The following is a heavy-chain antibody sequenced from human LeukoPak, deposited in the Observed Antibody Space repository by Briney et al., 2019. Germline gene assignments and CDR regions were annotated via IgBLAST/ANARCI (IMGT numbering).Heavy chain of an antibody. J-gene: IGHJ4*02. CDR3: AKVEVTYYYDSSGYDY. CDR1: GFTFSSYA. D-gene: IGHD3-22*01. CDR2: ISGSGGST. Sequence: PGGSLRLSCAASGFTFSSYAMSWVRQAPGKGLEWVSAISGSGGSTYYADSVKGRFTISRDNSKNTLYLQMNSLRAEDTAVYYCAKVEVTYYYDSSGYDYWGQGTLVTVSS. V-gene: IGHV3-23*01.